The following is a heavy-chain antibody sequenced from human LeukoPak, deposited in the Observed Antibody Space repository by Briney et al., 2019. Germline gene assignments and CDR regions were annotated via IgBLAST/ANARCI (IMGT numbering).Heavy chain of an antibody. CDR3: ARDLTTVTTSPWFDP. CDR1: GGSISSYY. Sequence: SETLSLTCTVSGGSISSYYWSWIRQPPGKGLEWIGYIYYGGSTNYNPSLKSRVTISVDTSKNQFSLKLSSVTAADTAVYYCARDLTTVTTSPWFDPWGQGTLVTVSS. D-gene: IGHD4-17*01. J-gene: IGHJ5*02. V-gene: IGHV4-59*01. CDR2: IYYGGST.